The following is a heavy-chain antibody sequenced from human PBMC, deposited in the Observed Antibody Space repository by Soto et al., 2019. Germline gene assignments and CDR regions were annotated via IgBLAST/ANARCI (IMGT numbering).Heavy chain of an antibody. CDR1: GFTFSSYW. CDR3: ARDFRIAVARGYGMDV. V-gene: IGHV3-7*03. D-gene: IGHD6-19*01. CDR2: IKQDGSEK. Sequence: GGSLRLSCAASGFTFSSYWMSWVRQAPGKGLEWVANIKQDGSEKYYVDSVKGRFTISRDNAKNSLYLQMSSLRSEDTAVYYCARDFRIAVARGYGMDVWGQGTTVTVSS. J-gene: IGHJ6*02.